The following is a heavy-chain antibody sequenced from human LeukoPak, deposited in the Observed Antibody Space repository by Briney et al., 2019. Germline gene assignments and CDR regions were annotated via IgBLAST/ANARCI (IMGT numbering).Heavy chain of an antibody. CDR1: GFTFSGSA. CDR2: IRSKANSYAT. D-gene: IGHD6-6*01. Sequence: GGSLRLSCAASGFTFSGSAMHWVRQASGKGLEWAGRIRSKANSYATAYAASVKGRFTISRDDSKNTAYLQMNSLKTEDTAVYYCTRQSIAARRPDNWFDPWGQGTLVTVSS. V-gene: IGHV3-73*01. CDR3: TRQSIAARRPDNWFDP. J-gene: IGHJ5*02.